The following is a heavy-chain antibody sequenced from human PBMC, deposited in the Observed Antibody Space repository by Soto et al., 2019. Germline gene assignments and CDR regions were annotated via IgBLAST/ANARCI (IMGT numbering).Heavy chain of an antibody. CDR2: ISYDGSNK. D-gene: IGHD3-3*01. CDR1: GFTFSSYG. CDR3: AKTYYDFWSGHGRPGYYYYGMDV. Sequence: GGSLRLSCAASGFTFSSYGMHWVRQAPGKGLEWVAVISYDGSNKYYADSVKGRFTISRDNSKNTLYLQMNSLRAEDTAVYYCAKTYYDFWSGHGRPGYYYYGMDVWGQGTTVTVSS. J-gene: IGHJ6*02. V-gene: IGHV3-30*18.